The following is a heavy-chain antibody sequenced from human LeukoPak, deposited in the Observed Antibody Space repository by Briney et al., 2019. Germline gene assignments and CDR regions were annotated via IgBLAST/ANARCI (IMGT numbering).Heavy chain of an antibody. D-gene: IGHD6-19*01. J-gene: IGHJ4*02. V-gene: IGHV3-30-3*01. CDR1: GFTFSTYA. CDR3: AREAGSSGRLYYFDY. Sequence: PGGSLRHYCAATGFTFSTYAMHWVRQAPAKGLGWVAVMSYDGSNTYYAGSVNGRFTISRDNSKNTLYLQMNSLRAEDTAVYNCAREAGSSGRLYYFDYWGQGTLVTVSS. CDR2: MSYDGSNT.